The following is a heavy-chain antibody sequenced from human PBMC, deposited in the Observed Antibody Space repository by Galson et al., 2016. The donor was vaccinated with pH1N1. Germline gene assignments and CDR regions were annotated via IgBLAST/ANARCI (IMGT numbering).Heavy chain of an antibody. CDR3: ATDRVPGNYFASGSYYVAPLYY. CDR1: GYTFIDYY. Sequence: VKVSCKVSGYTFIDYYIHWVQQAPGKGLEWMGPADSEGGEAIYGEKFQGRVTITADTSTETIYMELSSLRSEDTAVYYCATDRVPGNYFASGSYYVAPLYYWGQGTLVTVSS. V-gene: IGHV1-69-2*01. CDR2: ADSEGGEA. D-gene: IGHD3-10*01. J-gene: IGHJ4*02.